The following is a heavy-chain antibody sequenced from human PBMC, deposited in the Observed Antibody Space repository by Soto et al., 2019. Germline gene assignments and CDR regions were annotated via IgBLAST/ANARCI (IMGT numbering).Heavy chain of an antibody. CDR2: IGAAGDT. D-gene: IGHD5-12*01. Sequence: GALSLSCAASGFTFNNYDMHWVRQATGKGLEWVAVIGAAGDTHYPGSVKGRFTISRENGKNSVYLQMNSLRAGDTAIYYCARDSGYDLTQPGMDVWGQGTTVPVS. V-gene: IGHV3-13*01. CDR1: GFTFNNYD. J-gene: IGHJ6*02. CDR3: ARDSGYDLTQPGMDV.